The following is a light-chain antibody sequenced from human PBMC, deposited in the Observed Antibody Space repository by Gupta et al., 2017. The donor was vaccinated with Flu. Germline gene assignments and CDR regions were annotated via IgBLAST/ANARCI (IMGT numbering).Light chain of an antibody. V-gene: IGKV1-5*03. Sequence: DIQMTQSPSTLSASVGDRVTITCRASQSISGWLAWYQQKPGKAPNLLIYRASRLDSGVPSRFGGSGSGTEFTLTISCLQADDFATYYCQQYNSYPWTFGQGTKVEIK. J-gene: IGKJ1*01. CDR1: QSISGW. CDR3: QQYNSYPWT. CDR2: RAS.